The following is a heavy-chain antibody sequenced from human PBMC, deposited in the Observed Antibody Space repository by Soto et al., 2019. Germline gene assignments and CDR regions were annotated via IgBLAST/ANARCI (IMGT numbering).Heavy chain of an antibody. Sequence: QVQLVQSGAEVRRPGTSVMLSCKTSGYTFTDYDINWVRQATGQGLEWMGWMNPNSGNTGYAQKFQGRVSMTRNTATSTAYMELSSLRSDDTAIYYCARDSSTTNPVWGQGTMVTVSS. CDR2: MNPNSGNT. V-gene: IGHV1-8*01. CDR3: ARDSSTTNPV. CDR1: GYTFTDYD. J-gene: IGHJ3*01. D-gene: IGHD2-2*01.